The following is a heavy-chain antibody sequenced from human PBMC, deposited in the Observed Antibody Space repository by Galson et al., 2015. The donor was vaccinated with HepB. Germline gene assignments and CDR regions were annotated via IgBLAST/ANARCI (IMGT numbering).Heavy chain of an antibody. D-gene: IGHD1-26*01. Sequence: SLRLSCAASGFTFSSYGMHWVRQAPGKGLEWVAVISYDGSNKYYADSVKGRFTISRDNSKNTLYLQMNSLRAEDTAVYYCAKVGAPSAPGAFDIWGQGTMVTVSS. CDR2: ISYDGSNK. CDR3: AKVGAPSAPGAFDI. J-gene: IGHJ3*02. V-gene: IGHV3-30*18. CDR1: GFTFSSYG.